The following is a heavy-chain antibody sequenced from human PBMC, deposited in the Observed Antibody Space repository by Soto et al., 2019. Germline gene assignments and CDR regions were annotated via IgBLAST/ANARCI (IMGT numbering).Heavy chain of an antibody. J-gene: IGHJ4*01. CDR2: ISGYNART. CDR3: ARDSGFVLDTTRYFDY. V-gene: IGHV1-18*04. CDR1: GYTFENYG. D-gene: IGHD3-16*02. Sequence: GASVKVSCKGSGYTFENYGITWVRQVPGQGLEWMGWISGYNARTKSAQKFQGRVTLTTDTSSNTAYLEMQRLTSDDTAVYYCARDSGFVLDTTRYFDYWG.